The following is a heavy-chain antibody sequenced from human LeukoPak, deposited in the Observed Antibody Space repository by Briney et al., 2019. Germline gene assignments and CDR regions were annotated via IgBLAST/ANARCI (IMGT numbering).Heavy chain of an antibody. J-gene: IGHJ4*02. CDR3: ARGGYCGGDCYFYY. D-gene: IGHD2-21*02. V-gene: IGHV4-61*02. Sequence: TLSLTCTVSGGSISSGSYYWSWIRQPAGKGLEWIGRIYTSGSTNYNPSLKSRVTISVDTSKNQFSLKLSSVTAADTAVYYCARGGYCGGDCYFYYWGQGTLVTVSS. CDR1: GGSISSGSYY. CDR2: IYTSGST.